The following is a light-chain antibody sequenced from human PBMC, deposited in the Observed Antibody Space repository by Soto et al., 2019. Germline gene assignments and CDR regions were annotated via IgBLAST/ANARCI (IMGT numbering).Light chain of an antibody. J-gene: IGLJ7*01. V-gene: IGLV1-44*01. CDR1: SSNIGSHT. CDR3: AAWDGSLNGVV. Sequence: QSVLTQPPSASGTPGQRVTISCSGSSSNIGSHTVNWYQQLPGTAPKLLVYSSNQRPSGVPDRFSGSKSGTSASLAISGLQSEDEAEYYCAAWDGSLNGVVFGGGTQLTVL. CDR2: SSN.